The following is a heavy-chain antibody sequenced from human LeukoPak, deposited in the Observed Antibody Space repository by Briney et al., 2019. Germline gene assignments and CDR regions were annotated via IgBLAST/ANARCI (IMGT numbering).Heavy chain of an antibody. CDR1: GFTFSSYA. V-gene: IGHV3-23*01. CDR3: AKVPGFIAAAAYFDY. J-gene: IGHJ4*02. Sequence: PGGALRLYCAASGFTFSSYAMSWVRQAPGKGLEWVSAISGSGVSTYYADSVKGRFTISRDNSKNTLYLQMNSLRAEDTAVYYCAKVPGFIAAAAYFDYWGQGTLVTVSS. D-gene: IGHD6-13*01. CDR2: ISGSGVST.